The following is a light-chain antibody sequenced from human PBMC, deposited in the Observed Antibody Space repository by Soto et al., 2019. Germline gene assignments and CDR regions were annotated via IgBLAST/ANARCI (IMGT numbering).Light chain of an antibody. V-gene: IGKV4-1*01. CDR2: WES. CDR3: QQYYSTPLT. CDR1: QSILYSSNNRNY. Sequence: DIVMTQSPDSLAVSLGERATINCKSSQSILYSSNNRNYLSWYQQKPGQPPKLLFYWESTRESGVPDRFSGSGSGTDFTLTISSLQAEDVAVYYCQQYYSTPLTFGGGTKVEIK. J-gene: IGKJ4*01.